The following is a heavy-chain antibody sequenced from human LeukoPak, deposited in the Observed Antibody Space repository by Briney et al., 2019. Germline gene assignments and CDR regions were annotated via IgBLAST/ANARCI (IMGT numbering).Heavy chain of an antibody. D-gene: IGHD1-1*01. Sequence: SETLSLTCTVSGGSVNSVSYYWSWIRQPPGKGLEWIGYIYYSGNTNYNPSLKSRVTISVDTSKNQFSLKLSSVTAADTAVYYCARDLLDPSYYYYGMDVWGQGTTVTVSS. CDR1: GGSVNSVSYY. V-gene: IGHV4-61*01. J-gene: IGHJ6*02. CDR3: ARDLLDPSYYYYGMDV. CDR2: IYYSGNT.